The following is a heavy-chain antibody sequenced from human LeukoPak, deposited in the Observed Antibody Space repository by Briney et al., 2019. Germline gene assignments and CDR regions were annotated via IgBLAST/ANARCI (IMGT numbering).Heavy chain of an antibody. D-gene: IGHD6-19*01. V-gene: IGHV6-1*01. CDR2: TYYRPKWYN. CDR3: ARALSQRIRYGGSSDWAFDY. CDR1: GDSVSSNSAA. J-gene: IGHJ4*02. Sequence: SQTLSLTCAISGDSVSSNSAAWNWIRQSPSRGLEWLGRTYYRPKWYNDYAVSVKSRLTINPDTSKNQFSLQLNSVTPEDTAVYYCARALSQRIRYGGSSDWAFDYWGQGTLVTVSS.